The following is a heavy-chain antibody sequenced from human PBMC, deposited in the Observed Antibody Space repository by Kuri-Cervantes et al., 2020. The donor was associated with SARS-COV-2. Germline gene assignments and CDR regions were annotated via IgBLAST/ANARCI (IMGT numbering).Heavy chain of an antibody. J-gene: IGHJ6*02. CDR2: ISAYNGNT. Sequence: ASVKVSCKASGYTFTSYGISWVRQAPGQGLEWMGWISAYNGNTNYAQKLQGRVTMTTDTSTSTAYMVLRSLRSDDTAVYYCARGLDFWSGYYGMDVRGQGTTVTVSS. CDR1: GYTFTSYG. V-gene: IGHV1-18*04. D-gene: IGHD3-3*01. CDR3: ARGLDFWSGYYGMDV.